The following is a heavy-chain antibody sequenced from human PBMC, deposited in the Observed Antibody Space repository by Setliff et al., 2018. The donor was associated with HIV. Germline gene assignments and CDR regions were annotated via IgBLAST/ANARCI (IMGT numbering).Heavy chain of an antibody. Sequence: PGESLKISCKGSGYSFTNYWIGWVRQMPGKGLEWMGIIYPGDSDTRYSPSFQGQVTFSADKSISAVYLQWDSLKASDSAICYCARAPRSPLRWRDNLLSSSSFFMDVWGKGTTVTVSS. CDR2: IYPGDSDT. CDR3: ARAPRSPLRWRDNLLSSSSFFMDV. V-gene: IGHV5-51*01. J-gene: IGHJ6*03. D-gene: IGHD2-21*01. CDR1: GYSFTNYW.